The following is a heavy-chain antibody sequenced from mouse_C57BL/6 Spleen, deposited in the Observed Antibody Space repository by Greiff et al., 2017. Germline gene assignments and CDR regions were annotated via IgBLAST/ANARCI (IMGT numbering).Heavy chain of an antibody. D-gene: IGHD1-1*01. CDR1: GFTFTDYY. V-gene: IGHV7-3*01. CDR3: ARYKRDYYGSSYAMDY. Sequence: EVMLVESGGGLVQPGGSLSLSCAASGFTFTDYYMSWVRQPPGKALEWLGFIRNKANGYTTEYSASVKGRFTISRDNSQSILYLQMHALRAEDSATDYCARYKRDYYGSSYAMDYWGQGTSVTVSS. J-gene: IGHJ4*01. CDR2: IRNKANGYTT.